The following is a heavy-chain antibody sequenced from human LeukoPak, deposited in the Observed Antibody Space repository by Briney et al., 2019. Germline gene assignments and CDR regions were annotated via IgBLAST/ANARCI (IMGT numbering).Heavy chain of an antibody. CDR2: ISTSGSTI. V-gene: IGHV3-48*03. D-gene: IGHD6-13*01. J-gene: IGHJ4*02. CDR1: GFNFSSYE. CDR3: GRGDYASSWYLDH. Sequence: GESLRLSCAVSGFNFSSYEMIWVRQAPGKGLEWISYISTSGSTIYYGDSVGGRFTISRDNTKNSLYLQMNSLRAEDTAVYYCGRGDYASSWYLDHWGQGTLVTVSS.